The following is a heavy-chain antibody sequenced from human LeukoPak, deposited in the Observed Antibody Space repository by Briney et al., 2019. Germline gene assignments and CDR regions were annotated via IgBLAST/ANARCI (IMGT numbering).Heavy chain of an antibody. CDR3: ARVPARAYYDTSGYPQAALDY. J-gene: IGHJ4*02. D-gene: IGHD3-22*01. V-gene: IGHV4-39*07. CDR1: GGSISSSSYN. Sequence: SETLSLTSTVSGGSISSSSYNWGWIRQPPGKGLEWIGEINHSGSTNYNPSLKSRVTISVDTSKNQFSLKLSSVTAADTAVYYCARVPARAYYDTSGYPQAALDYWGQGTLVTVSS. CDR2: INHSGST.